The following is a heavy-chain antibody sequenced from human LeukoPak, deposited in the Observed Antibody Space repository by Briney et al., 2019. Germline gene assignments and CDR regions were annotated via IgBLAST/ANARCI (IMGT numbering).Heavy chain of an antibody. V-gene: IGHV4-59*01. J-gene: IGHJ4*02. CDR1: GGSISTYY. Sequence: SETLSLTCTVSGGSISTYYWSWIRQPPGKELEWIGYIYYSGSINYNPSLKGRVTISLDTSKNQFSLKLSSVTAADTAVYYCARKSLYGDFPDYWGRGTLVTVSS. CDR3: ARKSLYGDFPDY. CDR2: IYYSGSI. D-gene: IGHD4-17*01.